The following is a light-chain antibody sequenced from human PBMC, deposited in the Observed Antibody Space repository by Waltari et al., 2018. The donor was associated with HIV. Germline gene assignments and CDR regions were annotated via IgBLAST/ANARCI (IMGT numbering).Light chain of an antibody. CDR1: QTIDTF. Sequence: DIQMTQSPSSLSASVGARVPITCRASQTIDTFLEWYQQKPGKAPKLLISTASSLQSGVPSRFSGSGSGTDFTLTISSLQPEDFVTYYCQQSYTTATTFGQGTRLEIK. CDR3: QQSYTTATT. CDR2: TAS. V-gene: IGKV1-39*01. J-gene: IGKJ5*01.